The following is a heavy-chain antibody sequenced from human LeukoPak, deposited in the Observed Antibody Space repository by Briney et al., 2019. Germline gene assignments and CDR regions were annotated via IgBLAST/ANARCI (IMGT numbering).Heavy chain of an antibody. CDR2: IYHSGST. D-gene: IGHD3-10*01. Sequence: ASQTLSLTCAVSGGSINSGGYSWSWIRQPPGKGLEWIGYIYHSGSTYYNPSLKSRVTISVDRSKNQFSLKLSSVTAADTAVYYCARGSMVRGVIDYWGQGTLVTVSS. CDR1: GGSINSGGYS. CDR3: ARGSMVRGVIDY. V-gene: IGHV4-30-2*01. J-gene: IGHJ4*02.